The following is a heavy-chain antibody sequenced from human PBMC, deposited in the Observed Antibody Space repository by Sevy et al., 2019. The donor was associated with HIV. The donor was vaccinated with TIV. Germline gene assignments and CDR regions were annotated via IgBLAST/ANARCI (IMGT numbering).Heavy chain of an antibody. J-gene: IGHJ2*01. CDR1: GFTFSNYG. D-gene: IGHD1-26*01. Sequence: GGSLRLSCAASGFTFSNYGMHWVRQAPGKGLEWVGAIFSDANIKYYVDSVKGRFAISRDNSKNTVYLQMNSLRAEDTAVYSCARESGSNWCFDLWGRGTPVTVSS. CDR2: IFSDANIK. CDR3: ARESGSNWCFDL. V-gene: IGHV3-33*01.